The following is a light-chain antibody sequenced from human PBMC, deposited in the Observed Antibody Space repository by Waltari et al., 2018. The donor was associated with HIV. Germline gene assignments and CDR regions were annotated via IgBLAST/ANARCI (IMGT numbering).Light chain of an antibody. V-gene: IGKV1-39*01. Sequence: DIQMTQSPSSLSPHIGDKVTITCRSSQTIDNYLNWYQQKPGQVPKLLIYLASSLHSGIPSRFSGGGSGTAFYLTISGVQLEDMATYFCQQTYSVPRTFGQGT. CDR2: LAS. CDR1: QTIDNY. CDR3: QQTYSVPRT. J-gene: IGKJ1*01.